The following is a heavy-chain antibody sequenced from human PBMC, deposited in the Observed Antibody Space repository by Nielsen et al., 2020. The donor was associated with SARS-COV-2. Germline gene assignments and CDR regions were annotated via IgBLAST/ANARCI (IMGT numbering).Heavy chain of an antibody. V-gene: IGHV1-18*01. CDR2: ISAYNGNT. D-gene: IGHD3-22*01. Sequence: WVRQAPGQGLEWMGWISAYNGNTNYAQKLQGRVTMTTDTSTSTAYMELRSLRSEDTAVYYCARDQPPYYDSSGYYFAYWGQGTLVTVSS. CDR3: ARDQPPYYDSSGYYFAY. J-gene: IGHJ4*02.